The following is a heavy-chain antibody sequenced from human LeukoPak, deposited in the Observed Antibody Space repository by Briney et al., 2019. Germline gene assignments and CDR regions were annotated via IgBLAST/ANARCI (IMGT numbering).Heavy chain of an antibody. Sequence: TETLSLTCTVSGHPISNTRYDWGSISQSPGNGLEWIGSIYYSGSTYYNPSLKSRVTISVDTSKNQFSLKVSSVTAAETAVYYCARPALGAFDIWGQGTMVTVSS. CDR2: IYYSGST. CDR3: ARPALGAFDI. D-gene: IGHD2-15*01. J-gene: IGHJ3*02. V-gene: IGHV4-39*01. CDR1: GHPISNTRYD.